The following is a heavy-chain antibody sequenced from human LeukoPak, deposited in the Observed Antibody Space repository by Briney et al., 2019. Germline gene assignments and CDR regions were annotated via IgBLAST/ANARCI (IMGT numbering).Heavy chain of an antibody. D-gene: IGHD3-22*01. J-gene: IGHJ1*01. V-gene: IGHV3-74*01. Sequence: GRSLRLSCAASGFTFSSYWMHWARQAPGKGLVWVSRIKSDGSTRYADSVKGRFTISRDNAKNTVSLQMNSLRAEDTGVYYCARAPSEIGGYYPEYFRHWGQGTLVTVSS. CDR2: IKSDGST. CDR3: ARAPSEIGGYYPEYFRH. CDR1: GFTFSSYW.